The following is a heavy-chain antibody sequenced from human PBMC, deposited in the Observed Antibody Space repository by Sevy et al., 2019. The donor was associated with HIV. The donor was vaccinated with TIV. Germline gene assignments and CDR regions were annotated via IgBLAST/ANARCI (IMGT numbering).Heavy chain of an antibody. V-gene: IGHV3-23*01. CDR1: GFSFDSYG. Sequence: GGSLRLSCAVSGFSFDSYGMTWVRQAPGKGLEWVSGISGSGTRTYYADSVKGRFIISRDNSKNTLDLQMNSLRAEDTGIYFCGEGGGGHYDPDEIAYYFYYYNMDVWGKGTTVTVSS. D-gene: IGHD3-22*01. CDR2: ISGSGTRT. CDR3: GEGGGGHYDPDEIAYYFYYYNMDV. J-gene: IGHJ6*03.